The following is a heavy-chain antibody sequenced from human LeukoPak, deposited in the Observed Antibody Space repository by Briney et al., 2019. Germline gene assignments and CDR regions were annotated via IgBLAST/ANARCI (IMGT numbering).Heavy chain of an antibody. CDR3: ATTAGYSGSYYFDY. Sequence: ASVKVSCKVSGYTLTELSMHWVRQAPGKGLEWMGGFDPEDGETIYAQKFQGRVTMTEDTSTDTAYMELSSLRPEDTAVYYCATTAGYSGSYYFDYWGQGTLVTVSS. D-gene: IGHD1-26*01. J-gene: IGHJ4*02. V-gene: IGHV1-24*01. CDR1: GYTLTELS. CDR2: FDPEDGET.